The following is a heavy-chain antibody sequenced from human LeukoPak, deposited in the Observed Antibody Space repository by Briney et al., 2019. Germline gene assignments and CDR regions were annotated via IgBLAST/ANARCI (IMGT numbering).Heavy chain of an antibody. CDR1: GGSISSYY. CDR2: INHSGST. V-gene: IGHV4-34*01. Sequence: SETLSLTCTVSGGSISSYYWSWIRQPPGKGLEWIGEINHSGSTNYNPSLKSRVTISVDTSKNQFSLKLSSVTAADTAVYYCARGVTTIFGVVIMGNWFDPWGQGTLVTVSS. CDR3: ARGVTTIFGVVIMGNWFDP. D-gene: IGHD3-3*01. J-gene: IGHJ5*02.